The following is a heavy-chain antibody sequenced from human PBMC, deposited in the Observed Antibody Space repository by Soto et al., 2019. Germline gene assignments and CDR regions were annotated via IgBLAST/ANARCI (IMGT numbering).Heavy chain of an antibody. CDR1: GFTFSSYA. D-gene: IGHD1-26*01. CDR3: AKDLKIVGATHFDY. Sequence: GGSLRLSCAASGFTFSSYAMSWVRQAPGKGLEWVSAVSGSGGSSYYADSVKGRFTISRDNSKNTLYLQMNSLRAEDTAVYYCAKDLKIVGATHFDYWGQGTLVTVSS. J-gene: IGHJ4*02. CDR2: VSGSGGSS. V-gene: IGHV3-23*01.